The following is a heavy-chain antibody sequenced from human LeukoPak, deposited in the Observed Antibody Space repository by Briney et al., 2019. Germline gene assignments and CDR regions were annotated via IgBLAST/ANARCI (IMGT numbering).Heavy chain of an antibody. Sequence: GRSLRLSCAASGFTFSSYGMHWVRQAPGKGLEWVAVISYDGSNKHYADSVKGRFTISRDNSKNTLYLQMNSLRAEDTAVYYCAKIPYYYDSSGYRKAADYWGQGTLVTVSS. J-gene: IGHJ4*02. D-gene: IGHD3-22*01. CDR2: ISYDGSNK. CDR3: AKIPYYYDSSGYRKAADY. CDR1: GFTFSSYG. V-gene: IGHV3-30*18.